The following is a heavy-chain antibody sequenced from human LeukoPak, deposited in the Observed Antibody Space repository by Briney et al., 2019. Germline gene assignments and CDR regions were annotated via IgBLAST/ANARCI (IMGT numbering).Heavy chain of an antibody. V-gene: IGHV5-10-1*01. J-gene: IGHJ4*02. CDR1: GNSFTSYW. CDR2: IDPSDSYT. Sequence: GESLKISCKGSGNSFTSYWISWVRQMPGKGLEWMGRIDPSDSYTNYSPSFQGHVTISADKSISTAYLQWSSLKASDTAMYYCARILWFGELLPSNIDYWGQGTLVTVSS. D-gene: IGHD3-10*01. CDR3: ARILWFGELLPSNIDY.